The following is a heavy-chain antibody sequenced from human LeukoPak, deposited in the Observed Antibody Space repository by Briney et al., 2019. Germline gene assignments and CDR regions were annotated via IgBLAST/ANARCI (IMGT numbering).Heavy chain of an antibody. Sequence: HGESLKISCKGSGYSFTNYWIGWVRQMPGKGLEWMGIIYPGDSDTRYSPSFQGQVTISADKSISTAYLQWSSLKASDTAMYYCVIGDIVVVPAAPTYWGQGTLVTVSS. J-gene: IGHJ4*02. CDR3: VIGDIVVVPAAPTY. V-gene: IGHV5-51*01. D-gene: IGHD2-2*01. CDR1: GYSFTNYW. CDR2: IYPGDSDT.